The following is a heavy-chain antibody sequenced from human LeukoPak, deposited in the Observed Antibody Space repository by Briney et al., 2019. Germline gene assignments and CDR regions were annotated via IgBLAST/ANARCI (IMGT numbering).Heavy chain of an antibody. CDR3: AREMGGDYGSGTFFDL. D-gene: IGHD3-10*01. V-gene: IGHV3-11*01. Sequence: GGSLRLSCAASEFIFSDYYMSWVRQAPGKGLEWVSYISSGGDTKYYADSVKGRFTISRDNAKNSLYLQMNNLRAEDTAVYYCAREMGGDYGSGTFFDLWGQGNMVTVSS. CDR2: ISSGGDTK. CDR1: EFIFSDYY. J-gene: IGHJ4*02.